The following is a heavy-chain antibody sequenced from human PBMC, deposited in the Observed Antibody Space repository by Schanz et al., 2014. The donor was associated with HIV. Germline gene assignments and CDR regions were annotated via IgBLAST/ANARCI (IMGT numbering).Heavy chain of an antibody. Sequence: VQLVESGGGVAQPGRSLRLSCAASGFTFSDHFMGWVRQAPGKGLEWVARSRVKSDSYATEYAASVTGRFTISRDDSKNSVYLQMNSLNIEDTAVYYCRGYRFYYGVDFWGQGTTVTVS. J-gene: IGHJ6*02. CDR1: GFTFSDHF. V-gene: IGHV3-72*01. CDR3: RGYRFYYGVDF. D-gene: IGHD5-18*01. CDR2: SRVKSDSYAT.